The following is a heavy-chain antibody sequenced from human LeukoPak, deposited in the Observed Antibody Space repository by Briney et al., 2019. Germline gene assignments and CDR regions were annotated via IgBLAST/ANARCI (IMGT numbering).Heavy chain of an antibody. CDR3: ATRRGYSYGPYYFVD. D-gene: IGHD5-18*01. Sequence: GGSLRLSCAASGFTFSSNAMSWVRQAPGKGLEWVSGISGSGGSTYYADPVKGRFTISRDNSKNTLYLQMNSLRAGDTAVYYCATRRGYSYGPYYFVDWGQGTLVAVSS. V-gene: IGHV3-23*01. CDR2: ISGSGGST. CDR1: GFTFSSNA. J-gene: IGHJ4*02.